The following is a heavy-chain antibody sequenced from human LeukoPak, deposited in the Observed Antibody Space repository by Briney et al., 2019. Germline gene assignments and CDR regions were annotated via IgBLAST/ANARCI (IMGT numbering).Heavy chain of an antibody. Sequence: SEALSLTCSVSGASISSYSWSWLRQTPGKGLEWIVYIYNSATTNYNPSLKSRLTISVDTSKNQISLKLTSVTAADTAVYYCARNSSSSWGYYSMDVWGKGTTVTVSS. CDR1: GASISSYS. D-gene: IGHD6-13*01. CDR3: ARNSSSSWGYYSMDV. J-gene: IGHJ6*03. CDR2: IYNSATT. V-gene: IGHV4-59*01.